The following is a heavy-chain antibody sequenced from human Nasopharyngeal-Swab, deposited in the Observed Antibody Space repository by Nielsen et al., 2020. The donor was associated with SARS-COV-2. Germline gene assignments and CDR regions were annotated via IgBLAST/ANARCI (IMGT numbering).Heavy chain of an antibody. D-gene: IGHD2-15*01. J-gene: IGHJ3*02. CDR3: ARERRGGYHDAFDI. Sequence: ASVKVSCKASGYTFTDYGISWVRPAPGQGLEWMGWLSAYNGNTNYTQRVQGRVTMTTDTSTSTAYMELRSLRSDDTAVYYCARERRGGYHDAFDIWGQGTMVTVSS. CDR2: LSAYNGNT. V-gene: IGHV1-18*01. CDR1: GYTFTDYG.